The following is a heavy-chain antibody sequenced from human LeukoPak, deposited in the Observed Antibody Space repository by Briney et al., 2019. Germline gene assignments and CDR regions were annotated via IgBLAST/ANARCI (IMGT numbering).Heavy chain of an antibody. D-gene: IGHD2-15*01. CDR3: ADAARYDKDLHS. Sequence: GGTLRLSCPVTRPPLRANVTPRLRQAPRPGLDRVSTISDSGGYTYYPDSVKGRFTISQDNSNNTLYLKMNTLRSEDTAAYYCADAARYDKDLHSWGQGTLVTVSS. J-gene: IGHJ4*02. V-gene: IGHV3-23*01. CDR2: ISDSGGYT. CDR1: RPPLRANV.